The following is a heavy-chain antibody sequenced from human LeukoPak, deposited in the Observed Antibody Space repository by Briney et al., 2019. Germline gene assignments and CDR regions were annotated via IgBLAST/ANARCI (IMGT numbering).Heavy chain of an antibody. CDR2: ISNVGST. V-gene: IGHV4-59*01. J-gene: IGHJ4*02. Sequence: NPSETLSLTCTVSGGSISSYYWSWIRQPPGKGLELIGYISNVGSTNYNPSLKSRVTISVDTSKNQVSLKVRSVTAADTAVYYCARVDSSSPPWAPFDYWGQGTLVTVSS. CDR1: GGSISSYY. D-gene: IGHD6-6*01. CDR3: ARVDSSSPPWAPFDY.